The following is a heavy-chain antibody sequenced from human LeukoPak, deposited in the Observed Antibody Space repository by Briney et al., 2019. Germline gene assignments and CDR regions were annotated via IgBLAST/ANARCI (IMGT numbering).Heavy chain of an antibody. Sequence: PSETLSLTCTVSGGSISSSSYYWGWIRQPPGKGLEWIGSIYYSGSTYYNPSLKSRVTISVDTSKNQFSLKLSSVTAADTAVYYCARAFPLDVWGQGTTVTVSS. CDR1: GGSISSSSYY. CDR2: IYYSGST. J-gene: IGHJ6*02. D-gene: IGHD2-21*01. V-gene: IGHV4-39*07. CDR3: ARAFPLDV.